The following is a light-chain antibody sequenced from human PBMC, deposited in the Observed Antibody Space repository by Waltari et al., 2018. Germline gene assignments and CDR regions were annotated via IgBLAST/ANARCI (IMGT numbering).Light chain of an antibody. V-gene: IGLV2-14*03. Sequence: QSALTQPASVSGSPGQSITISCTGTSSDIGAYNFVSWYQKHPGKAPKVMIYDVNNRPSGVSSRFSGSKSGNTSSLTISGLQAVDEADYYCSSYTTGSTRYVFGSGTKVTVL. J-gene: IGLJ1*01. CDR2: DVN. CDR3: SSYTTGSTRYV. CDR1: SSDIGAYNF.